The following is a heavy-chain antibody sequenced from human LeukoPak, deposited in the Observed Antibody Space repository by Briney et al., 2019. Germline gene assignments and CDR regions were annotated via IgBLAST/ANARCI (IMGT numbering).Heavy chain of an antibody. Sequence: ASVKVSCTASGYAFTSYGISWVCQAPGQGLEWMWGISAFNGNTNYAQKLQGRVTMTTDTSTSTAYMELRSLRSDDTAVYYCASKYYYDSSGYYPWWGQGTLVTVSS. CDR3: ASKYYYDSSGYYPW. J-gene: IGHJ4*02. CDR2: ISAFNGNT. V-gene: IGHV1-18*01. D-gene: IGHD3-22*01. CDR1: GYAFTSYG.